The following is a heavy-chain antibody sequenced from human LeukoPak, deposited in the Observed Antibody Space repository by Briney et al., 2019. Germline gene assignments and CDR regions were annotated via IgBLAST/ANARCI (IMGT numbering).Heavy chain of an antibody. D-gene: IGHD3-22*01. V-gene: IGHV1-18*01. J-gene: IGHJ3*02. CDR3: ARVPNYYDSSGYRHAFDI. CDR2: ISAYNGNT. CDR1: GYTFTSYG. Sequence: ASVKVSCKASGYTFTSYGISWVRQAPGQGLEWMGWISAYNGNTNYAQKLQGRVTMTTDTSTSTAYMEPRSLRSDDTAVYYCARVPNYYDSSGYRHAFDIWGQGTVVTVSS.